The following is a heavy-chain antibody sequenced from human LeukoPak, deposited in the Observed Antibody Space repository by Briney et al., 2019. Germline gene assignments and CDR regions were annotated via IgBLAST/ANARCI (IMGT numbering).Heavy chain of an antibody. CDR1: GYSISSGYY. CDR2: IYHSGST. V-gene: IGHV4-38-2*02. CDR3: ARVPVNIWENWFDP. J-gene: IGHJ5*02. D-gene: IGHD1-26*01. Sequence: SETLSLTCTVSGYSISSGYYWGWIRQPPGKGPEWIGSIYHSGSTYYNPSLKSRVTISVDTSKNQFSLKLNSVTAADTAVYYCARVPVNIWENWFDPWGQGTLVTVSS.